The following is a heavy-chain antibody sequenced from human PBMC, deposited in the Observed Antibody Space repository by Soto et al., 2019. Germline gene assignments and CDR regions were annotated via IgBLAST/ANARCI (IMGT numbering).Heavy chain of an antibody. Sequence: QVQLQESGPGLVKPSETLSLTCTVSGGSISSYYWSWIRQPPGKGLEWIGYIYYSGSTNYNPSLKSRVTRSVDPSKNQASLKLSSVTAADTAVYYCARAKGSGSYYPSPGRIWFDTWGQGTLVTVSS. V-gene: IGHV4-59*01. CDR1: GGSISSYY. J-gene: IGHJ5*02. D-gene: IGHD3-10*01. CDR2: IYYSGST. CDR3: ARAKGSGSYYPSPGRIWFDT.